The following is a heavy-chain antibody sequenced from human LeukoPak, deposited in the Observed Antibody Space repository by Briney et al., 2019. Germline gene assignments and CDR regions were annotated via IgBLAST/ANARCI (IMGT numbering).Heavy chain of an antibody. CDR1: GYMFNIYG. D-gene: IGHD5-12*01. Sequence: ASVKVSCKASGYMFNIYGISWVRQAPGQGLEWMGWIRAFNGNNKYARNFQDRVTMTTDTSTSTAYMELTSLSSDDTAVYYCARSPPSTGYDRFDTWGQGTLVTVSS. J-gene: IGHJ4*02. V-gene: IGHV1-18*01. CDR3: ARSPPSTGYDRFDT. CDR2: IRAFNGNN.